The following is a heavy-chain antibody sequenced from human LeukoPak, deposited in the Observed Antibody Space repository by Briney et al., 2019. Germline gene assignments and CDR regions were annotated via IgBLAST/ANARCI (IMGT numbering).Heavy chain of an antibody. CDR2: IYYSGST. J-gene: IGHJ6*03. D-gene: IGHD1-26*01. V-gene: IGHV4-59*01. CDR3: ARRSGSYTRYYYYYMDV. CDR1: GGSISSYY. Sequence: SETLSLTCTVSGGSISSYYWSWIRQPPGEGLEWLGYIYYSGSTNYNPSLKSRVTISVDTSKNQFSLKLSSVTAADTAVYYCARRSGSYTRYYYYYMDVWGKGTTVTVSS.